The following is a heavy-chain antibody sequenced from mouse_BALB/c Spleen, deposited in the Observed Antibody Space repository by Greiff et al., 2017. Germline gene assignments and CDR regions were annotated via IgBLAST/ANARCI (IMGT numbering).Heavy chain of an antibody. J-gene: IGHJ4*01. V-gene: IGHV3-6*02. CDR3: ARYGSSYLPYAMDY. CDR1: GYSITSGYY. D-gene: IGHD1-1*01. Sequence: DVKLQESGPGLVKPSQSLSLTCSVTGYSITSGYYWNWIRQFPGNKLEWMGYISYDGSNNYNPSLKNRISITRDTSKNQFFLKLNSVTTEDTATYYCARYGSSYLPYAMDYWGQGTSVTVSS. CDR2: ISYDGSN.